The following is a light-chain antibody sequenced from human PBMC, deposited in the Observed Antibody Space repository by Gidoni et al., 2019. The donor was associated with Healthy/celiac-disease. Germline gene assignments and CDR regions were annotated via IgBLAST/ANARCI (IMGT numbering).Light chain of an antibody. J-gene: IGKJ4*01. V-gene: IGKV3-11*01. CDR2: DAS. CDR3: QQRSNWPT. CDR1: QSVSSY. Sequence: EIVLTQSPATLSLSPGERATLSCRARQSVSSYLAWYQQKPGQAPRLLIYDASNRATGIPARFSGSGSGTDFTLTISSLEPEDFAVYYCQQRSNWPTFXGXTKVEIK.